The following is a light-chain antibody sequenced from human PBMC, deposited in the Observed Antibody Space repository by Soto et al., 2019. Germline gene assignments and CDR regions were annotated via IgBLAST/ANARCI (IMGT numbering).Light chain of an antibody. CDR2: AAS. Sequence: DIQMTQSPSSLSASVGDSVTISCRARQSISSNLNWYRQKPGKAPKLLLYAASSLQSGVPSRFSGSGSGTDFTLTISSLQPEDFATYHCQQTYRAPLTFGGGTKVDIK. CDR3: QQTYRAPLT. CDR1: QSISSN. V-gene: IGKV1-39*01. J-gene: IGKJ4*01.